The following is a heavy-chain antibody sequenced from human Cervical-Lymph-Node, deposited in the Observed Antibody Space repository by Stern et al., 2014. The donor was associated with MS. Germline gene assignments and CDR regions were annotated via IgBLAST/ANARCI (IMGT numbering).Heavy chain of an antibody. D-gene: IGHD5/OR15-5a*01. CDR2: ISDNAGT. J-gene: IGHJ6*02. Sequence: QVQLVESGPGLVKPSEILSLTCSVSGASISLYYWNWIRQPPGKGLEWIGYISDNAGTKYNPSLKSRVTISLDTSNNQVSLTLTSVTTADTAVYYCARSTMKRSNYYGMDVWGQGSTVTVSS. V-gene: IGHV4-59*01. CDR3: ARSTMKRSNYYGMDV. CDR1: GASISLYY.